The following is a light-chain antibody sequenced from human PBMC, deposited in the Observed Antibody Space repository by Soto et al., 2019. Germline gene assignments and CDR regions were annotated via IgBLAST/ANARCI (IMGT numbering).Light chain of an antibody. CDR1: QSISTY. Sequence: DIQMTQSPSSLSASVGDRVTITCRASQSISTYLHWYQQKPGKAPNLLIYAASTLQSGVPSRFSGSGSGPDFTLTISSLQPEDFATYFCQHGYSTPLTCGGGTKVDIK. V-gene: IGKV1-39*01. J-gene: IGKJ4*01. CDR3: QHGYSTPLT. CDR2: AAS.